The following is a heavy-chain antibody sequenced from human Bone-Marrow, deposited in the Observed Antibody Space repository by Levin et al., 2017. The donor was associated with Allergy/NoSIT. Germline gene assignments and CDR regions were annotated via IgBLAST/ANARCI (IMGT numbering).Heavy chain of an antibody. CDR2: IYYSGST. V-gene: IGHV4-61*01. D-gene: IGHD2-15*01. J-gene: IGHJ3*02. CDR1: GGSVSSGSYY. CDR3: ARGSYCSGGSCYGDDAFDI. Sequence: SETLSLTCTVSGGSVSSGSYYWSWIRQPPGKGLEWIGYIYYSGSTNYNPSLKSRVTISVDTSKNQFSLKLSSVTAADTAVYYCARGSYCSGGSCYGDDAFDIWGQGTMVTVSS.